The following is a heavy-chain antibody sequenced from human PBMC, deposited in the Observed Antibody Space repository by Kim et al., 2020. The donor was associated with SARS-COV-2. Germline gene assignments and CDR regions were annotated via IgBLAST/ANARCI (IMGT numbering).Heavy chain of an antibody. CDR3: ARDSRIAVAGNGDYYYYGMDA. D-gene: IGHD6-19*01. Sequence: SETLSLTCTVSGGSISSYYWSWIRQPPGKGLEWIGYIYYSGSTNYNPSLKSRVTISVDTSKNQFSLKLTSVTAADTAVYYCARDSRIAVAGNGDYYYYGMDAWGQGAPVTVSS. CDR2: IYYSGST. V-gene: IGHV4-59*13. CDR1: GGSISSYY. J-gene: IGHJ6*02.